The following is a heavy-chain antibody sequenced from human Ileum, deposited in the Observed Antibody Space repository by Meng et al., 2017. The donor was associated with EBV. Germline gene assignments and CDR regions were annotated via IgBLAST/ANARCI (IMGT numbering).Heavy chain of an antibody. CDR1: GGPISSSNW. Sequence: PDAGPGMVKPSGTRTLPGALLGGPISSSNWWSWVRQPSGKGLEWIGKIYHLGITIYNPSLKSRVTMPVDNPKNQFSLKLNSLTAADTAVYYCARDPTGGEDHQRVWGQGTLVTVSS. CDR2: IYHLGIT. CDR3: ARDPTGGEDHQRV. V-gene: IGHV4-4*02. D-gene: IGHD1-14*01. J-gene: IGHJ4*02.